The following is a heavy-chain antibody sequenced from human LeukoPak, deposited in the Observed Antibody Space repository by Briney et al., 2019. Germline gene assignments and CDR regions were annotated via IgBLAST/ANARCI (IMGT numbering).Heavy chain of an antibody. J-gene: IGHJ4*02. CDR1: GYTFTGYY. CDR3: ARDYSSGWYDY. Sequence: ASVKVSCKASGYTFTGYYFHWVRQAPGQGLEWMGWINPNSGGTKYAQKFQGRVTMTRDTSISTAYMELSRLTSDDTAVYYCARDYSSGWYDYWGQGTLVTVSS. D-gene: IGHD6-19*01. CDR2: INPNSGGT. V-gene: IGHV1-2*02.